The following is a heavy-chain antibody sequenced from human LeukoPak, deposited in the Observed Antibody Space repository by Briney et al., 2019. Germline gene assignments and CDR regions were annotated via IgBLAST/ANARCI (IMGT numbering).Heavy chain of an antibody. J-gene: IGHJ4*02. V-gene: IGHV3-7*01. CDR2: INRDGSEK. Sequence: PGGSLRVSCVGSGFTFSSYWMSWVRQAPGKGLEWVANINRDGSEKYYVDSVKGRFTISRDNAKNSLYLQMNSLRAEDTAVYYCARGPFVVIAYWGQGTPVTVSS. D-gene: IGHD2-21*01. CDR3: ARGPFVVIAY. CDR1: GFTFSSYW.